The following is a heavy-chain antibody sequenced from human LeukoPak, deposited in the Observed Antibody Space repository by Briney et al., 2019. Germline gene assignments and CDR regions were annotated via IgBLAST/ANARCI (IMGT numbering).Heavy chain of an antibody. V-gene: IGHV3-30*03. Sequence: GGSLRLSCAASGFTFSSYGIHWVRQAPGKGLEWVAVISYDGSNKYYADSVKGRFTISRDNSKNTLYLQMNSLRTEDTAVYYCARARYLPLPDYWGQGTLVTVSS. CDR3: ARARYLPLPDY. D-gene: IGHD3-16*02. CDR2: ISYDGSNK. J-gene: IGHJ4*02. CDR1: GFTFSSYG.